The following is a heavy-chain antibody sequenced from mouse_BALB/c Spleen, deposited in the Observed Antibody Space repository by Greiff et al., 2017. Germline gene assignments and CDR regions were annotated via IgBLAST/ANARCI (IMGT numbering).Heavy chain of an antibody. CDR2: IRLYSDNYAT. D-gene: IGHD1-2*01. J-gene: IGHJ1*01. Sequence: EVKLVESGAGLVQPGGSMKLSCVASGFTFSSYWMSWVRQSQGKGLEWVADIRLYSDNYATHYAESVKGKFTISRDDSKSRLYLQMNSLRAEDTGIYYCTYHYYDDWYFDVWGAGTTVTVSS. V-gene: IGHV6-3*01. CDR1: GFTFSSYW. CDR3: TYHYYDDWYFDV.